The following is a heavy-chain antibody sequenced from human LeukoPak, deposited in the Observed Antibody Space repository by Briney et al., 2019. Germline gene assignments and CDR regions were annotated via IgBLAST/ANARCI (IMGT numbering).Heavy chain of an antibody. Sequence: PGGSLRLSCAASGFSVISNYMSWVRQAPGKGLEWVSLIYSGGSTNYVDSVKGRFTISRDNSKNTLYLQMNNLRAEDTAVYYCARDGGGAYSLAFDIWDQGTLVTVSS. J-gene: IGHJ3*02. CDR1: GFSVISNY. V-gene: IGHV3-53*01. CDR2: IYSGGST. CDR3: ARDGGGAYSLAFDI. D-gene: IGHD1-26*01.